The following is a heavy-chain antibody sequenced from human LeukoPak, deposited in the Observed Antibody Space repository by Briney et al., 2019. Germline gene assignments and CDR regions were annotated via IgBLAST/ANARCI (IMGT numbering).Heavy chain of an antibody. CDR2: IYYSGTI. V-gene: IGHV4-59*01. Sequence: SETLSLTCTVSGGSIRSYYWSWIRQPPGKGLEWIGYIYYSGTINYNPSLKSRVTISVDTSKNQCSLKLSSVTAADTAVYYCAGGGGSGYLKSTYWGQGTLVTVSS. CDR1: GGSIRSYY. CDR3: AGGGGSGYLKSTY. D-gene: IGHD3-22*01. J-gene: IGHJ4*02.